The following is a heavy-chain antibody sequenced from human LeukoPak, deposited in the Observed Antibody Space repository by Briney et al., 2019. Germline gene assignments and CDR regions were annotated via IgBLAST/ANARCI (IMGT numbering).Heavy chain of an antibody. CDR3: ATAPLNGYSSGWYSFDY. D-gene: IGHD6-19*01. V-gene: IGHV1-2*02. CDR1: GGTFSNYA. CDR2: INPNSGGT. J-gene: IGHJ4*02. Sequence: ASVKVSCKASGGTFSNYAISWVRQAPGQRLEWMGWINPNSGGTNYAQKFQDRVTMTRDTSTNTAYMELNRLRSDDTAVYHCATAPLNGYSSGWYSFDYWGQGTLVTVSS.